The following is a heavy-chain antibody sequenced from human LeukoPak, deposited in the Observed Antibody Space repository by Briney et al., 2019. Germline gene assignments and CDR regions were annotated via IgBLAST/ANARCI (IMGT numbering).Heavy chain of an antibody. CDR2: IYYSGST. V-gene: IGHV4-39*07. CDR3: ARFIRIAAAV. D-gene: IGHD6-13*01. Sequence: PSETLSLTCTVSGGSISSSSYYWRWIRQPPGKGLEWIGSIYYSGSTYYNPSLKSRVTISVDTSKNQFSLKLSSVTAADTAVYYCARFIRIAAAVWGQGTMVTVSS. J-gene: IGHJ3*01. CDR1: GGSISSSSYY.